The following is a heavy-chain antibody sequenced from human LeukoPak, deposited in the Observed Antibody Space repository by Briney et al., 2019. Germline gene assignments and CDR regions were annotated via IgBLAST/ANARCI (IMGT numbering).Heavy chain of an antibody. J-gene: IGHJ4*02. CDR1: GGSISSYY. Sequence: SETLSLTCTVSGGSISSYYWSWIRQPPGKGLEWIGYIYYSGSTNYNPSLKSRVTISVDTSKNQFSLKLSSVTAADTAVYYCAREYYFDSSGYTPPYFDYWGQGTLVTVSS. CDR2: IYYSGST. CDR3: AREYYFDSSGYTPPYFDY. D-gene: IGHD3-22*01. V-gene: IGHV4-59*01.